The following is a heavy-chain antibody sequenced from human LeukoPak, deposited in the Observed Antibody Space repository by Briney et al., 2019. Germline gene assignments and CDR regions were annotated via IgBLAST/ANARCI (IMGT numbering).Heavy chain of an antibody. J-gene: IGHJ5*02. CDR2: IYYSGST. CDR3: ARYYYDSSGYYFWWFDP. Sequence: PSETLSLTCTVSGGSISSSSYYWGWIRQPPGKGLEWIGSIYYSGSTYYNPSLKSRVTISVDTSKNQFSLKLSSVTAADTAVYYCARYYYDSSGYYFWWFDPWGQGTLVTVSS. V-gene: IGHV4-39*07. D-gene: IGHD3-22*01. CDR1: GGSISSSSYY.